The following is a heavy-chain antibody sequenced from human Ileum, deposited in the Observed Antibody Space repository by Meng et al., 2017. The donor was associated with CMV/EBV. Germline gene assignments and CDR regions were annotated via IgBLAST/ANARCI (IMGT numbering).Heavy chain of an antibody. V-gene: IGHV4-34*01. J-gene: IGHJ5*02. CDR3: AKRRGYSGYGWGGDWFDP. Sequence: GYFSGYYGSWRRQPPGKGREWIGEINHRGSTNYNPSLKSRVTISVDTSKNQFSLKLSSVTAADTAVYYCAKRRGYSGYGWGGDWFDPWGQGTLVTVSS. CDR1: GYFSGYY. D-gene: IGHD5-12*01. CDR2: INHRGST.